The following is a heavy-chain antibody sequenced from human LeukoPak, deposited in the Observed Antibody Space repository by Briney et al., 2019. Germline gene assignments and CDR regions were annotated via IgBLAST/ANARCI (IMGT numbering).Heavy chain of an antibody. CDR2: ISAYNGNT. J-gene: IGHJ6*02. Sequence: ASVKVSCKASGYTFTSYGISWVRQAPGQGLEWMGWISAYNGNTNYAQKLQGRVTMTTDTSTSTAYMELRSLRSDDTAVYYCARDTRVDLGYCSSTSCCAPNYYYYGMDVWGQGTTVTVSS. D-gene: IGHD2-2*01. V-gene: IGHV1-18*01. CDR1: GYTFTSYG. CDR3: ARDTRVDLGYCSSTSCCAPNYYYYGMDV.